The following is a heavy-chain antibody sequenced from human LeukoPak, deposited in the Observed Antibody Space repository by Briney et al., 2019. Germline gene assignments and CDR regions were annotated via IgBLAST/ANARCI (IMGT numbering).Heavy chain of an antibody. CDR3: ARESGDYGDYDESPVYYYYYYMDV. V-gene: IGHV4-59*01. J-gene: IGHJ6*03. Sequence: SETLSLTCTVSGGSTSSYYWSWIRQPPGKGLEWIGYIYYSGSTNYNPSLKSRVTISVDTSKNQFSLKLSSVTAADTAVYYCARESGDYGDYDESPVYYYYYYMDVWGKGTTVTVSS. CDR2: IYYSGST. D-gene: IGHD4-17*01. CDR1: GGSTSSYY.